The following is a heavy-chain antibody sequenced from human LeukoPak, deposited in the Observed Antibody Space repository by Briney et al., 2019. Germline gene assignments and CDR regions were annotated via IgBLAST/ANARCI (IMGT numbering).Heavy chain of an antibody. CDR3: ARGAKRYCSGGSCFGLDY. CDR2: IYTSGST. V-gene: IGHV4-61*02. J-gene: IGHJ4*02. Sequence: PSETLSLTCTVSGGSISSGSYYWSWIRQPAGKGLEWIGRIYTSGSTNYNPSLKSRVTISVDTSKNQFSLKLSSVTAADTAVYYCARGAKRYCSGGSCFGLDYWGQGTLVTVSS. D-gene: IGHD2-15*01. CDR1: GGSISSGSYY.